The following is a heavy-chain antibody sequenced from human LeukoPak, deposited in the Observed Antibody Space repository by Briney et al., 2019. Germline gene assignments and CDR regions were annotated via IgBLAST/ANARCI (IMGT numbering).Heavy chain of an antibody. CDR2: ISDSGSNT. CDR1: GRPFRGYY. V-gene: IGHV3-30*02. Sequence: PSETLSLTCAVYGRPFRGYYWRWLRQAPGRGREGVAAISDSGSNTYYADSVKGRFTISRDNSKNTLYLQMNSLRAEDTAVYYCAKDWVTSVGPRWGQGTLVTVSS. CDR3: AKDWVTSVGPR. J-gene: IGHJ4*02. D-gene: IGHD4-23*01.